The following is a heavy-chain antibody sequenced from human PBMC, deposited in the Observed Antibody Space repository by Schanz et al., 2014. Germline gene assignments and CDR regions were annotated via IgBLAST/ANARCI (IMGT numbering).Heavy chain of an antibody. D-gene: IGHD1-26*01. J-gene: IGHJ6*02. Sequence: QVQLAQSGAEVKKPGASVKVSCKAFGYSFTSYYIHWVRQAPGQGLEWMATINPSGGSTRFAQKFQGRVTMTRATSTSTVNMELTSLRSEDTAVYYCARDPYSASYFPSPPLYGLDVWGQGTTVTVSS. V-gene: IGHV1-46*01. CDR3: ARDPYSASYFPSPPLYGLDV. CDR1: GYSFTSYY. CDR2: INPSGGST.